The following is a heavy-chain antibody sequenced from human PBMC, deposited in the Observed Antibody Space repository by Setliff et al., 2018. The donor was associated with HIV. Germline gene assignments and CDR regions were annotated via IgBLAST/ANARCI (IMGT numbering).Heavy chain of an antibody. CDR2: IYTSGST. CDR3: ARLSGDYYYFDY. V-gene: IGHV4-4*09. J-gene: IGHJ4*02. CDR1: GGSISSYY. D-gene: IGHD2-21*02. Sequence: PSETLSLTCTVSGGSISSYYWSWIRQPPGKGLERIGYIYTSGSTNYNPSLKSRVTISLDTSKNQFSLKLTSVTAADTAVYYCARLSGDYYYFDYWGQGTLVTVSS.